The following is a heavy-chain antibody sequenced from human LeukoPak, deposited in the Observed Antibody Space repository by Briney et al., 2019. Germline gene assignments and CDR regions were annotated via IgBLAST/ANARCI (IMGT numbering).Heavy chain of an antibody. CDR2: ISYDGSNK. CDR1: GFTFGDYA. CDR3: ARDQYYYDSSGYYDY. J-gene: IGHJ4*02. V-gene: IGHV3-30*04. Sequence: PGRSLRLSCTASGFTFGDYAMHWVRQAPGKGLEWVAVISYDGSNKYYADSVKGRFTISRDNSKNTLYLQMNSLRAEDTAVYYCARDQYYYDSSGYYDYWGQGTLVTVSS. D-gene: IGHD3-22*01.